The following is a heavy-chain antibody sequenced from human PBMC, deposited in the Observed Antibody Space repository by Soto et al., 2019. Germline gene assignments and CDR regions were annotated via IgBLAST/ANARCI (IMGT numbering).Heavy chain of an antibody. CDR3: ARGGHYDILTGYYIAPDLDV. J-gene: IGHJ6*02. CDR1: GYTFTGYY. D-gene: IGHD3-9*01. Sequence: ASVKVSCKASGYTFTGYYMHWVRQAPGQGLEWMGWINPNSGGTNYAQKFQGWVTMTRDTSISTAYMELSRLRSDDTAVYYCARGGHYDILTGYYIAPDLDVWGQRTTVTVSS. V-gene: IGHV1-2*04. CDR2: INPNSGGT.